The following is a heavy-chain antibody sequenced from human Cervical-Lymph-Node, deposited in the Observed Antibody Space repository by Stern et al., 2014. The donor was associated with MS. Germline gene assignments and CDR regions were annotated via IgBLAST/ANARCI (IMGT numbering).Heavy chain of an antibody. J-gene: IGHJ4*02. Sequence: EMQLVESGGGLVQPGGSLRLSCAASGFTFSSFWMSWFRQAPGKGLEWVGNIKKDGSEKYYVDSVKGRFTISRDNAKNSVYLQMNSLRAEDTAVYYCARDLVWESPETDYWGQGTLVTVSS. CDR1: GFTFSSFW. D-gene: IGHD1-26*01. V-gene: IGHV3-7*03. CDR3: ARDLVWESPETDY. CDR2: IKKDGSEK.